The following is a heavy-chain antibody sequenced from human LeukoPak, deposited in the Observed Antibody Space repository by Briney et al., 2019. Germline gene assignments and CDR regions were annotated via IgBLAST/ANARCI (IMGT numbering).Heavy chain of an antibody. CDR3: ARGLLDDYSHYGMDV. CDR2: INHSGST. Sequence: SETLSLTCAVYGGSFSGYYWSWIRQPPGKGLEWIGEINHSGSTNYNPSLKSRVTISVDTSKNQFSLKLSSVTAADTAVYYCARGLLDDYSHYGMDVWGQGTTVTVSS. CDR1: GGSFSGYY. J-gene: IGHJ6*02. V-gene: IGHV4-34*01.